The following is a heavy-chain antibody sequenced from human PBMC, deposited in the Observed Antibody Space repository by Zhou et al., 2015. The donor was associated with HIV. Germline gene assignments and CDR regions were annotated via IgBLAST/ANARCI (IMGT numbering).Heavy chain of an antibody. V-gene: IGHV1-69*01. CDR3: ASNNAAASTRLNWFDP. CDR2: IIPIFGTA. D-gene: IGHD1/OR15-1a*01. Sequence: HVQLVQSGAEVKKPGASVKVSCKASGYTFTGYFIHWVRQAPGQGLEWMGGIIPIFGTANYAQKFQGRVTITADESTSTAYMELSSLRSEDTAVYYCASNNAAASTRLNWFDPWGQGTLVTVSS. J-gene: IGHJ5*02. CDR1: GYTFTGYF.